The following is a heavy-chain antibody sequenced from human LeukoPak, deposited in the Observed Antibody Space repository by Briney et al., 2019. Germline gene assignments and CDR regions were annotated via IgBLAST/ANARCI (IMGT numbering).Heavy chain of an antibody. CDR3: ARLSNTGSFDFDY. D-gene: IGHD1-26*01. CDR2: IYDSGST. Sequence: PSETLSLTCTVSGGSIRSSYYYWGWIRQPPGKGLEWIGSIYDSGSTYYNPSLKSRVTISVDTSKNQFSLKLNSVTAADTAVFYCARLSNTGSFDFDYWGQGTLVTVSS. V-gene: IGHV4-39*01. CDR1: GGSIRSSYYY. J-gene: IGHJ4*02.